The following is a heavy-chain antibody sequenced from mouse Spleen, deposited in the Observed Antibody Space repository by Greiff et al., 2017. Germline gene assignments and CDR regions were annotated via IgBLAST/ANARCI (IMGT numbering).Heavy chain of an antibody. Sequence: QVQLQQSGAELARPGASVKLSCKASGYTFTSYGISWVKQRTGQGLEWIGEIYPRSGNTYYNEKFKGKATLTADKSSSTAYMELRSLTSEDSAVYFCARPNYYGIDYWGQGTTLTVSS. J-gene: IGHJ2*01. CDR3: ARPNYYGIDY. CDR1: GYTFTSYG. D-gene: IGHD1-1*01. CDR2: IYPRSGNT. V-gene: IGHV1-81*01.